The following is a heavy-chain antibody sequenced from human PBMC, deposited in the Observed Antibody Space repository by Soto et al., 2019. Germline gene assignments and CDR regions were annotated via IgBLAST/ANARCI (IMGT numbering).Heavy chain of an antibody. V-gene: IGHV3-23*01. CDR2: ISGSGGNST. CDR1: GFTFSTYA. Sequence: GGSLRRSCAASGFTFSTYAMSWVRQAPGKGREWVSAISGSGGNSTFYGDSVKGRFTISRDNSKNTLYLQMNSLGAGDTAVYYCAKGGGSCCFDCWGQGTLVTVSS. CDR3: AKGGGSCCFDC. J-gene: IGHJ4*02. D-gene: IGHD2-15*01.